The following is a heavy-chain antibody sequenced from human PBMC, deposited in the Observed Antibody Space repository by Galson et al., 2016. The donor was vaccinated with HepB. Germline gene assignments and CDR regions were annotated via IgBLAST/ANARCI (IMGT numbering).Heavy chain of an antibody. J-gene: IGHJ6*04. Sequence: SLRLSCAASGFTFSIYDMHWVRRAPGRGLEWVSVIGTAGNTYYAASVKGRFTISREDAKNSLFLQMNSLTVGDTAVYYCARDGGYSGYDAYGLDVWGKGTTVTVSS. D-gene: IGHD5-12*01. CDR1: GFTFSIYD. V-gene: IGHV3-13*01. CDR2: IGTAGNT. CDR3: ARDGGYSGYDAYGLDV.